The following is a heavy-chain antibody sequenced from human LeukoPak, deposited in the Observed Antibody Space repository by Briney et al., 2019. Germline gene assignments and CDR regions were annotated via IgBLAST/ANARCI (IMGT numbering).Heavy chain of an antibody. J-gene: IGHJ6*02. D-gene: IGHD6-13*01. CDR3: AKDISQSSSWTKREHCYYYGMDV. CDR1: GFTFDDYA. V-gene: IGHV3-9*01. CDR2: ISWNSGSI. Sequence: GRSLRLSCAASGFTFDDYAMHWVRQAPGKGLEWVSGISWNSGSIGYADSVKGRFTISRDNAKNSLYLQMNSLRAEDTALYYCAKDISQSSSWTKREHCYYYGMDVWGQGTTVTVSS.